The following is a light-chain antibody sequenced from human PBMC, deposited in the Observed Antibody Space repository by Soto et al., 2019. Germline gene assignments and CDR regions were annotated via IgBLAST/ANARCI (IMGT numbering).Light chain of an antibody. CDR3: QAWDSSTEGV. J-gene: IGLJ2*01. Sequence: SYELTQPPSVSVSPGQTASITCSGDKLGDKYACWYQQKPGQSPVLVIYQDSKRPSGIPERFSGSNSGNTATLTISGTQAMAEADYYCQAWDSSTEGVFGGGTKLTVL. CDR2: QDS. CDR1: KLGDKY. V-gene: IGLV3-1*01.